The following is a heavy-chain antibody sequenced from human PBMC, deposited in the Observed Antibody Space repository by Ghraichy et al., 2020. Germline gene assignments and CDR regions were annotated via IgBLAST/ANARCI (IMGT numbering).Heavy chain of an antibody. D-gene: IGHD6-19*01. Sequence: GGSLRLSCAASGFTFSSYAMSWVRQAPGKGLEWVSAISGSGGSTYYADSVKGRFTISRDNSKNMLYLQMNSLRAEDTAVYYCAKVGEAVAGYYYYGMDVWGQGTTVTVSS. CDR3: AKVGEAVAGYYYYGMDV. J-gene: IGHJ6*02. CDR2: ISGSGGST. V-gene: IGHV3-23*01. CDR1: GFTFSSYA.